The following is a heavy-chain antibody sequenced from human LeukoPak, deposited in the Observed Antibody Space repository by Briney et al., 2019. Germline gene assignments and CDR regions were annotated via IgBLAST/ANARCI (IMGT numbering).Heavy chain of an antibody. CDR3: ARLSAMVRGPEDIFYFEY. Sequence: GGSLRLSCETSGFSFSTYWMSWVRQAPGKGLEWVANIRQDGSEKYYADSVKGRFAISRDIAKQSVFLQMNSLRAEDTALYYCARLSAMVRGPEDIFYFEYWGLGTLVTVSS. D-gene: IGHD3-10*01. J-gene: IGHJ4*02. V-gene: IGHV3-7*01. CDR1: GFSFSTYW. CDR2: IRQDGSEK.